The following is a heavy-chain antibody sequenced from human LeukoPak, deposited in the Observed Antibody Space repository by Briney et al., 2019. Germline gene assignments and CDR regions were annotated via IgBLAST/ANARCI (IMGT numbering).Heavy chain of an antibody. Sequence: SQTLSLTCAISGDSVSSNSAAWNWIRQSPSRGLEWLGRTYYRSKWYNDYAGSVKSRITINPDTSKNQFSLQLNSVTPEDTAVYYCAREVSIAARPSHLYYYGMDVWGQGTTVTVSS. CDR2: TYYRSKWYN. J-gene: IGHJ6*02. V-gene: IGHV6-1*01. CDR1: GDSVSSNSAA. D-gene: IGHD6-6*01. CDR3: AREVSIAARPSHLYYYGMDV.